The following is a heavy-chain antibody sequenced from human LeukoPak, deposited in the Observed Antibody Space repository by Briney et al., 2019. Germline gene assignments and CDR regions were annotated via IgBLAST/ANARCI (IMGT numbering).Heavy chain of an antibody. CDR3: ARDPQNWDAFDI. CDR2: IYYSGNT. CDR1: GGXISSGGYY. Sequence: PSETLSLTCIVSGGXISSGGYYWSWIRQHPGKGLEWIGYIYYSGNTNYNPSLKSRVTISVDTSKNQFSLKLSSVTAADTAVYYCARDPQNWDAFDIWGQGTMVTVSS. V-gene: IGHV4-31*03. J-gene: IGHJ3*02. D-gene: IGHD2/OR15-2a*01.